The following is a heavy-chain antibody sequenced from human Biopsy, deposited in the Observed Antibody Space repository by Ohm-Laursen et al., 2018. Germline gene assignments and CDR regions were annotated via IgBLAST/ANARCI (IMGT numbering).Heavy chain of an antibody. CDR1: GDSVTKYY. CDR3: ARDSGILNYGNFKYYHYYGMDV. D-gene: IGHD4-11*01. CDR2: IYYSVMT. Sequence: TLSLTCTVPGDSVTKYYWSWIRQPPGKGLEWIGHIYYSVMTNYNPSLQSRVSISVDTSRNQVSLTLSSVTAADTAVYYCARDSGILNYGNFKYYHYYGMDVWGQGTKVTVS. V-gene: IGHV4-59*02. J-gene: IGHJ6*02.